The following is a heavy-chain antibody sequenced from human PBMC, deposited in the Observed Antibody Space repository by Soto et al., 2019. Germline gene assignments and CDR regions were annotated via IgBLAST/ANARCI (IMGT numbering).Heavy chain of an antibody. CDR1: GFTFSNAW. Sequence: GGSLRLSCAASGFTFSNAWMSWVRHAPGKGLEWVGRIKSKTDGGTTDYAAPVKGRFTISRDDSKNTLYLQMNSLKTEDTAVYYCTTAHSYGANDIWGQGTMVTVSS. CDR2: IKSKTDGGTT. J-gene: IGHJ3*02. CDR3: TTAHSYGANDI. V-gene: IGHV3-15*01. D-gene: IGHD5-18*01.